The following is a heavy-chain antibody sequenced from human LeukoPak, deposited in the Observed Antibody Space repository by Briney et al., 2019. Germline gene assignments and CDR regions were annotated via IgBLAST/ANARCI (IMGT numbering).Heavy chain of an antibody. CDR2: ISGSGGST. J-gene: IGHJ4*02. CDR3: ARDRGYCSGGSCYRYFDY. Sequence: PGGSLRLSCAASGFTFSSYAMSWVRQAPGKGLEWVSAISGSGGSTYYADSVKGRFTISRHNSKNTLYLQMNSLRAEDTAVYYCARDRGYCSGGSCYRYFDYWGQGTLVTVSS. D-gene: IGHD2-15*01. CDR1: GFTFSSYA. V-gene: IGHV3-23*01.